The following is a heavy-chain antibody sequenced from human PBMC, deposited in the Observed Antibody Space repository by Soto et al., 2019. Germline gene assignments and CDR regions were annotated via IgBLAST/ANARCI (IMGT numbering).Heavy chain of an antibody. D-gene: IGHD6-19*01. CDR3: AKDQSATTERWLQIGGVFYLDY. CDR2: VSYDGTTK. CDR1: GFTFRAYG. Sequence: QVQLVESGGGVVQPGKSLRLSCTGSGFTFRAYGMHWVRQAPGKGLEWVAMVSYDGTTKYYADSVKGRFSVTRDNFKKTVYRHVDSLTTEDAGVYYCAKDQSATTERWLQIGGVFYLDYWGQGVLVTVSS. J-gene: IGHJ4*02. V-gene: IGHV3-30*18.